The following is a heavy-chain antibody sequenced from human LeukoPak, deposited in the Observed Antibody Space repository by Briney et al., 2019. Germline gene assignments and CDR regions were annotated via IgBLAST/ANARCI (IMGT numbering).Heavy chain of an antibody. Sequence: GGSLRLSCAASGFTFSSYAMSWVRQAPGKGLEWVANIKQDGSEKYYVDSVKGRFTISRDNAKNSLYLQMNSLRAEDTAVYYCARGAPIVLMVYANQRVMCWFDPWGQGTLVTVSS. J-gene: IGHJ5*02. V-gene: IGHV3-7*01. D-gene: IGHD2-8*01. CDR2: IKQDGSEK. CDR3: ARGAPIVLMVYANQRVMCWFDP. CDR1: GFTFSSYA.